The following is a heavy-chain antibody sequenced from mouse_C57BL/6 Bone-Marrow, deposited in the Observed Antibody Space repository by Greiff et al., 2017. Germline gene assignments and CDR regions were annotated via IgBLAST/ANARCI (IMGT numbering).Heavy chain of an antibody. Sequence: VQLQQSGAELVRPGASVKLSCTASGFNIKDDYMHWVKQRPEQGLEWIGWIDPENGDTEYASKFQGKATITADPSSNTAYLQLSSLTSEDTAVYNCTRDYGSSYDYWGQGTTLTVSS. CDR2: IDPENGDT. CDR3: TRDYGSSYDY. J-gene: IGHJ2*01. V-gene: IGHV14-4*01. CDR1: GFNIKDDY. D-gene: IGHD1-1*01.